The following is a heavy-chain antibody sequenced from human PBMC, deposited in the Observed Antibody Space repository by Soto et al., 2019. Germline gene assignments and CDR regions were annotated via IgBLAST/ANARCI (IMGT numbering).Heavy chain of an antibody. CDR3: TTDPIVVVPAAIGYYYYYGMDV. CDR2: IKSKTDGGTT. Sequence: GGSLRLSCAASGFTFSNAWMSWVRQAPGKGLEWVGRIKSKTDGGTTDYAAPVKGRFTISRDDSKNTLYLQMNSLKTEDKAVYYCTTDPIVVVPAAIGYYYYYGMDVWGQGTTVTVSS. D-gene: IGHD2-2*02. CDR1: GFTFSNAW. J-gene: IGHJ6*02. V-gene: IGHV3-15*01.